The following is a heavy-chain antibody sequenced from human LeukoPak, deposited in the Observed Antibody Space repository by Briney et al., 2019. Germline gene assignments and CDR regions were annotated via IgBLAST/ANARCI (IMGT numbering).Heavy chain of an antibody. V-gene: IGHV1-8*01. CDR1: GYTFTSYD. Sequence: GASVNASCKASGYTFTSYDINWVRQATGQGLEWMGWMNPNSGNTGYAQKFQGRVTMTRNTSISTAYMELSSLRSEDTAVYYCARGRYKVRGVPGDYWGQGTLVTVSS. D-gene: IGHD3-10*01. J-gene: IGHJ4*02. CDR2: MNPNSGNT. CDR3: ARGRYKVRGVPGDY.